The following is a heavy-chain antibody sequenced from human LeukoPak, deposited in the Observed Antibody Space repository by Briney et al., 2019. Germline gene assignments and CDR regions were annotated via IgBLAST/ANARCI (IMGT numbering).Heavy chain of an antibody. V-gene: IGHV3-30-3*01. J-gene: IGHJ4*02. D-gene: IGHD3-3*01. CDR1: GFTFSSYA. CDR3: ARLPPDYDFWTTPDY. Sequence: PGGSLRLSCAASGFTFSSYAMHWVRQAPGKGLEWVAVISYDGSNKYYADSVKGRFTISRDNSKNTLYLQMNSLRADDTAVYYCARLPPDYDFWTTPDYWGQGTLVTVSS. CDR2: ISYDGSNK.